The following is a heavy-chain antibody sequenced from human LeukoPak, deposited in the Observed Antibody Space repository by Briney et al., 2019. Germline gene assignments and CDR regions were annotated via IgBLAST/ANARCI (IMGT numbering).Heavy chain of an antibody. CDR1: GFTFSSYA. CDR2: ISGSGGST. CDR3: AKVGANVNYYDSSESYYFDY. J-gene: IGHJ4*02. V-gene: IGHV3-23*01. D-gene: IGHD3-22*01. Sequence: PGGSLRLSCAASGFTFSSYAMSWVRQAPGKGLEWVSAISGSGGSTYYADSVKGRFTISRDNSKNTLYLQMNSLRAEDTAVYYCAKVGANVNYYDSSESYYFDYWGQGTLVTVSS.